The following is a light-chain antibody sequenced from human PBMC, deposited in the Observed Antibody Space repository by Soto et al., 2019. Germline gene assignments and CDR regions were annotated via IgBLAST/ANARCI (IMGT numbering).Light chain of an antibody. V-gene: IGKV3-15*01. Sequence: EIVMTQSPATLSVSPWERATLSCRASQSVSSSLVWYQQKPGQAPRPLIYGASTRATGIPVRFSGSGSGTEFTLTISSLQSEDFAVYYCQQYYNWRYTFGQGTKVDIK. CDR2: GAS. CDR3: QQYYNWRYT. CDR1: QSVSSS. J-gene: IGKJ2*01.